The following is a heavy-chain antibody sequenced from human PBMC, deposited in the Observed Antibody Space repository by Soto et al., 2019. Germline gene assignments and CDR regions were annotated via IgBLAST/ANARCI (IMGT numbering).Heavy chain of an antibody. V-gene: IGHV3-53*01. CDR1: GFTVSTTY. J-gene: IGHJ4*02. Sequence: LRLSCAASGFTVSTTYMTWVRQAPGKGLEWVSVIYSGGSTYYADSVKGRFTISRDNSKNTLYLQMNSLRAEDTAVYYCASSPLRDYDFWSGYPPFDYWGQGTLVTDSS. CDR2: IYSGGST. CDR3: ASSPLRDYDFWSGYPPFDY. D-gene: IGHD3-3*01.